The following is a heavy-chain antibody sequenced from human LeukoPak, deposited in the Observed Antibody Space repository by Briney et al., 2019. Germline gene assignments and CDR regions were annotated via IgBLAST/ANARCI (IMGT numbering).Heavy chain of an antibody. V-gene: IGHV3-33*01. CDR1: GFTFSSYG. CDR2: IWYDGSNK. CDR3: ASGGYCSGGSCYSEPHYYYMDV. J-gene: IGHJ6*03. D-gene: IGHD2-15*01. Sequence: GGALTLSCAASGFTFSSYGMHWVRQAPGKGLEWVAVIWYDGSNKYYADSVKGRFTISRDNSKNTLYLQMNSLRAEDTAVYYCASGGYCSGGSCYSEPHYYYMDVWGKGTTVTVSS.